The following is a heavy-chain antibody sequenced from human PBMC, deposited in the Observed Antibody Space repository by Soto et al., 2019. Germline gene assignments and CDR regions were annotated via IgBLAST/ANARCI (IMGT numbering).Heavy chain of an antibody. D-gene: IGHD3-10*01. CDR2: IIPIFGTA. Sequence: QVQLVQSGAEVKKPRSSVKVSCKASGGTFSSYAISWVRQAPGQGLEWIGGIIPIFGTANYAQKFQGRVTITADESTSTAYMELSSLRSEDTAVYYCAAPYGSGSYYNGFDYWGQGTLVTVSS. CDR1: GGTFSSYA. V-gene: IGHV1-69*12. CDR3: AAPYGSGSYYNGFDY. J-gene: IGHJ4*02.